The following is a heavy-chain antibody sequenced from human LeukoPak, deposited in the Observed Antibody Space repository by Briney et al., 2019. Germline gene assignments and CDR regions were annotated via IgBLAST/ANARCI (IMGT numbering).Heavy chain of an antibody. V-gene: IGHV4-30-4*08. D-gene: IGHD4-17*01. Sequence: PSETLSLTCTVSGGSISSGDYYWSWIRQPPGKGLEWIGYIYYSGSTYYNPSLKSRVTISVDTSKNQFSLKLSSVTAADTAVYYCARVYGDYADAFDIWGQGTMVTVSS. J-gene: IGHJ3*02. CDR3: ARVYGDYADAFDI. CDR1: GGSISSGDYY. CDR2: IYYSGST.